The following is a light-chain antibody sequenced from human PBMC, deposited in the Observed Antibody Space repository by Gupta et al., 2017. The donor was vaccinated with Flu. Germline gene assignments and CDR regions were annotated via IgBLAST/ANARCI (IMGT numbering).Light chain of an antibody. J-gene: IGKJ4*01. Sequence: EIVLTQSPGTLSLSPGDRATLSCRASQSVSRNYLAWYQQKPGQAPRLLIYDASNRATGIPDRFSGSGSGTDFTLISNRREYEDFAVYHGQQDRTSFTFGRGTKVEIK. CDR2: DAS. CDR3: QQDRTSFT. CDR1: QSVSRNY. V-gene: IGKV3-20*01.